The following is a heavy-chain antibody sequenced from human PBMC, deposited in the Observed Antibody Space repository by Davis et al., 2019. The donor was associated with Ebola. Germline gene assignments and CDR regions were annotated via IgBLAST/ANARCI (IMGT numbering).Heavy chain of an antibody. D-gene: IGHD3-3*01. CDR3: ASSVSVFGVVIIHHYYYYGMDV. J-gene: IGHJ6*02. V-gene: IGHV1-69*06. CDR1: GYTFTSYA. Sequence: SVKVSCKASGYTFTSYAISWVRQAPGQGLEWMGGIIPIFGTANYAQKFQGRVTITADKSTSTAYMELSSLRSEDTAVYYCASSVSVFGVVIIHHYYYYGMDVWGQGTTVTVSS. CDR2: IIPIFGTA.